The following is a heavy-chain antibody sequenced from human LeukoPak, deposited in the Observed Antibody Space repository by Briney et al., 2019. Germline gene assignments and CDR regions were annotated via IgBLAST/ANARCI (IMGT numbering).Heavy chain of an antibody. Sequence: GGSLRLSCAASGFTFSNYWMHWVRQTPGKGLVWVSRMISDGSSTSYADSVKGRFTISRDNAKNTLYLQMNSLRAEDTAVYYCARDGSLPDYWGQGTLVTVSS. CDR1: GFTFSNYW. J-gene: IGHJ4*02. V-gene: IGHV3-74*01. CDR2: MISDGSST. CDR3: ARDGSLPDY.